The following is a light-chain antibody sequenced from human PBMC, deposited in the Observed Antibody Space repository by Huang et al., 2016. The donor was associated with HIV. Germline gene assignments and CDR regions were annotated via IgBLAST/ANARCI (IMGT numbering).Light chain of an antibody. CDR2: GAS. Sequence: IVMTQSPATLSVSPGERATLSCRASQRVSSDLAWYQQKPGQAPRLLIYGASTRATGIPARFSGSGSGTEFTLTISGLQSEDFAVYYCQQYNNWPPMTFGQGTKVEIK. CDR1: QRVSSD. V-gene: IGKV3-15*01. CDR3: QQYNNWPPMT. J-gene: IGKJ1*01.